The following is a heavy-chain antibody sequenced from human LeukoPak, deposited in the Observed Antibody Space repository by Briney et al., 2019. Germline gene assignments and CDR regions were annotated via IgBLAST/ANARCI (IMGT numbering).Heavy chain of an antibody. Sequence: ASVKVSCKASGYTFTSYGISWVRQAPGQGLEWMGWISAYNGNTNYAQKPQGRVTMTTDTSTSTAYMELRSLRSDDTAVYYCARDSSGYYGSSWFDPWGQGTLVTVSS. D-gene: IGHD3-22*01. CDR2: ISAYNGNT. J-gene: IGHJ5*02. CDR3: ARDSSGYYGSSWFDP. CDR1: GYTFTSYG. V-gene: IGHV1-18*01.